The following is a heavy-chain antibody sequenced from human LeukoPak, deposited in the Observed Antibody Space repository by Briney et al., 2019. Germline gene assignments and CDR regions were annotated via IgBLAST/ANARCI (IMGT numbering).Heavy chain of an antibody. D-gene: IGHD5-18*01. CDR1: GFTFSSYE. J-gene: IGHJ4*02. V-gene: IGHV3-48*03. CDR3: ARGGYSYASDY. Sequence: GGSLRLSCAASGFTFSSYEINWVRQAPGKGLEWVSYISGSGSTIYYADSVKGRSTISRDNAKNSLYLQMNSLRAEDTAVYYCARGGYSYASDYWGQGTLVTVSS. CDR2: ISGSGSTI.